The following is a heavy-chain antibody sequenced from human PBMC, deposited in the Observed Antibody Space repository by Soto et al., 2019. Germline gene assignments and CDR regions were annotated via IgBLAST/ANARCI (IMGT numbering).Heavy chain of an antibody. D-gene: IGHD2-21*01. Sequence: AAAVKDSCKSSGYTFTSYGISWVRQAPGQGLEWMGWISAYNGNTNYAQKLQGRVTMTTDTSTSTAYMELRSLRSDDTAVHYCAAREVCGGEGYLERTQYFEHWGKGTRVTVS. CDR2: ISAYNGNT. CDR1: GYTFTSYG. J-gene: IGHJ1*01. CDR3: AAREVCGGEGYLERTQYFEH. V-gene: IGHV1-18*01.